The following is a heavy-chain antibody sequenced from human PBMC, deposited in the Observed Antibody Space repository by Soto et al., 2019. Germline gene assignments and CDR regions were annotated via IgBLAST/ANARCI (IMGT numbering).Heavy chain of an antibody. Sequence: SVKVSCKASGGTFTSYDISWVRQAPGQGLEWMGGIIPIFGSTNYAQKFQGRVTITADESTSTAYMELSSLRSEDTAVYYCARETTTVTRDHFYYGMDVWGQGTTVTVSS. J-gene: IGHJ6*02. V-gene: IGHV1-69*13. CDR2: IIPIFGST. D-gene: IGHD4-17*01. CDR3: ARETTTVTRDHFYYGMDV. CDR1: GGTFTSYD.